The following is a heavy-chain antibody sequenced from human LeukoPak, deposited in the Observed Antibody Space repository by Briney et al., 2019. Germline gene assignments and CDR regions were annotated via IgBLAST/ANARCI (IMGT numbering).Heavy chain of an antibody. CDR3: AKDKNYYDSSGYYDVGFDY. CDR2: ISWNSGSI. J-gene: IGHJ4*02. D-gene: IGHD3-22*01. V-gene: IGHV3-9*01. CDR1: GFTFDDYA. Sequence: GGSLRLSCAASGFTFDDYAMHWVRQAPGKGLEWVSGISWNSGSIGYADSVKGRFTISRDNAKNSLYLQMNSLRAEDTALYYCAKDKNYYDSSGYYDVGFDYWGQGTLVTVSS.